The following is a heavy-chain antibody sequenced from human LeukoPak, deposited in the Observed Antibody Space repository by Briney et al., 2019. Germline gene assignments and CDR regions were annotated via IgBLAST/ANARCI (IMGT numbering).Heavy chain of an antibody. CDR3: AREFEVGILPSYYYYYMDA. D-gene: IGHD3-3*01. CDR1: GGSISSYY. J-gene: IGHJ6*03. Sequence: SETLSLTCTVSGGSISSYYWSWIRQPPGKGLEWIGYIYYSGSTNYNPSLKSRVTISVDTSKNQFSLQLSPVTAADTPVLSRAREFEVGILPSYYYYYMDAWGKGTTVTVSS. CDR2: IYYSGST. V-gene: IGHV4-59*12.